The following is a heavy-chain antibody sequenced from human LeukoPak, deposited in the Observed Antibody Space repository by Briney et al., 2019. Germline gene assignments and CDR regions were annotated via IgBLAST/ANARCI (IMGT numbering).Heavy chain of an antibody. CDR2: ILNDGSNK. J-gene: IGHJ3*01. CDR1: GFTFRSYA. D-gene: IGHD1-26*01. Sequence: GGPLRLSCAASGFTFRSYAMHWVRQAPGKGLEWVTAILNDGSNKFYADSVKGRFTISRDTSTNTLYLQMDSLRVEDTALYYCAKGGGRSQADAFDFWGQGTMVAVSS. V-gene: IGHV3-30*04. CDR3: AKGGGRSQADAFDF.